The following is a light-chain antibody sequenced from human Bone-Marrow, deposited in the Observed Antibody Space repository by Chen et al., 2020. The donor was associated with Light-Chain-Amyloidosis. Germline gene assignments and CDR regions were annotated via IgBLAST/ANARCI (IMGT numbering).Light chain of an antibody. Sequence: SYELTQPPSVSVSPGQSTSITCSGDDLPTKYAYWYQQKPGQAPVLVIHRDTERTSGISERFSGSSSGTTATLTISGVQAEDEADYHCQSADSSGTYEVIFGGGTKLTAL. V-gene: IGLV3-25*03. CDR1: DLPTKY. CDR3: QSADSSGTYEVI. CDR2: RDT. J-gene: IGLJ2*01.